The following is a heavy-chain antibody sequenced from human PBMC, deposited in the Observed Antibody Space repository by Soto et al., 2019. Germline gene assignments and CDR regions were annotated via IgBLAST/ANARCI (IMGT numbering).Heavy chain of an antibody. D-gene: IGHD6-13*01. Sequence: SETLSLTCTVSGGSISSYYWSWIRQPPGKGLESIGYVYYSGSTSYNPSLKSRVNISVDTSKNQFSLKLSSVTAADTAVYYCARDRVVRGDSSSWFGGLYNWFDPWGQGTLVTVSS. V-gene: IGHV4-59*12. CDR3: ARDRVVRGDSSSWFGGLYNWFDP. CDR2: VYYSGST. CDR1: GGSISSYY. J-gene: IGHJ5*02.